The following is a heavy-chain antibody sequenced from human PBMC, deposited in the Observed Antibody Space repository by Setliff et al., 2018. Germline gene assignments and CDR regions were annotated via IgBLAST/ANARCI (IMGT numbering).Heavy chain of an antibody. CDR2: ISVYNGNT. CDR3: VREYSGGGLT. D-gene: IGHD1-26*01. J-gene: IGHJ3*01. V-gene: IGHV1-18*01. CDR1: GYTFTSYG. Sequence: ASVKVSCKASGYTFTSYGFSWVRQAPGQGLEWMGRISVYNGNTNYGQKYQGRVAMTTDTSTNTVYMELRSLRSDDTAVYFCVREYSGGGLTWGQGTMFTVSS.